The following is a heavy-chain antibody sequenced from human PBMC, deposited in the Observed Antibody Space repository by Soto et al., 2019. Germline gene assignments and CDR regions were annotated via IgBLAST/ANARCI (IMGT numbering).Heavy chain of an antibody. V-gene: IGHV1-69*01. Sequence: QVQLVQSGAEVKKPGSSVKVSCKASGGTFSKYAISWVRQAHGQGLEWMGGIIPIFGTANYAQKFQGRVTITADESTSTAYMDLSSLRSEDTAVYYCARPTITTGVDYYYGMDVWGQGTTVTVSS. CDR2: IIPIFGTA. J-gene: IGHJ6*02. CDR1: GGTFSKYA. D-gene: IGHD3-22*01. CDR3: ARPTITTGVDYYYGMDV.